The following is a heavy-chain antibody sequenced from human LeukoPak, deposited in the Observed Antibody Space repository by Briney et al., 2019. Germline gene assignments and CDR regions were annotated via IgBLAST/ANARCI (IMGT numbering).Heavy chain of an antibody. CDR3: ARDPRGYDFWSGYYDAFDI. J-gene: IGHJ3*02. D-gene: IGHD3-3*01. CDR2: ISSSSSYI. CDR1: GFTFSSYS. V-gene: IGHV3-21*01. Sequence: GRSLRLSCAASGFTFSSYSMNWVRQAPGKGLEWVSSISSSSSYIYYADSVKGRFTISRDNAKNSLYLQMNSLRAEDTAVYYCARDPRGYDFWSGYYDAFDIWGQGTMVTVPS.